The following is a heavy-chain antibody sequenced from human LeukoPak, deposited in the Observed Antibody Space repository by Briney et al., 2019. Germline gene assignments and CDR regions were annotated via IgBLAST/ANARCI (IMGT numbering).Heavy chain of an antibody. CDR2: LYSDGNT. Sequence: QPGGSLRLSCAASGFTVITNDMTWVRQAPGKGLEWVSVLYSDGNTKYADSVRGRFTISRDNSKNTLYLEMNSLSPDDTAVYYCARGVEPLAANTLAYWGQGALVTVSS. J-gene: IGHJ4*02. CDR1: GFTVITND. CDR3: ARGVEPLAANTLAY. D-gene: IGHD1-14*01. V-gene: IGHV3-53*01.